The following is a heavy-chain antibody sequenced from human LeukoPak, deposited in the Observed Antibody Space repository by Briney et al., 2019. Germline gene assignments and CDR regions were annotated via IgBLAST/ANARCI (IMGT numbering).Heavy chain of an antibody. CDR3: ARDADYGDYRFDY. V-gene: IGHV3-30*02. CDR2: IRYDGSNK. D-gene: IGHD4-17*01. CDR1: GFTFSSYG. J-gene: IGHJ4*02. Sequence: PGGSLRLSCAASGFTFSSYGMHWVRQAPGKGLEWVAFIRYDGSNKYYADSVKGRFTVSRDNAKSSLYLQMNSLRVDDTAVYYCARDADYGDYRFDYWGQGTLVTVSS.